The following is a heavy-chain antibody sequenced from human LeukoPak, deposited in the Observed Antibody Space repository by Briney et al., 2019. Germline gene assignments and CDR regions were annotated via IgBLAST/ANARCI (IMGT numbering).Heavy chain of an antibody. D-gene: IGHD3-22*01. J-gene: IGHJ4*02. CDR3: ARAGDSSPFYFDY. Sequence: PSETLXLTCTVSGASISSYYWSWIRQPPGKGVEWIGSIYYSGSTYYNPSLKSRVTISVDTSKNQFSLKLSSVTAADTAVYYCARAGDSSPFYFDYWGQGTLVTVSS. V-gene: IGHV4-59*12. CDR2: IYYSGST. CDR1: GASISSYY.